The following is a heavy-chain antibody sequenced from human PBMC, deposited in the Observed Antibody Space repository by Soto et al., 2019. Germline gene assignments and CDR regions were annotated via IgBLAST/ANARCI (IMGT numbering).Heavy chain of an antibody. J-gene: IGHJ6*02. CDR1: GFTFSSYA. CDR2: VSAGGDMT. CDR3: ARGDRGGSGSPASYYYSGLDV. V-gene: IGHV3-23*01. Sequence: DVQLLESGGHLVQPGGSLRLSCAASGFTFSSYAMSWVRQAPGKGLEWVSSVSAGGDMTYYSDSVKGRFTISRDNSNNALFLQMNSLRIEDKALYYCARGDRGGSGSPASYYYSGLDVWGQGTTVIVSS. D-gene: IGHD3-10*01.